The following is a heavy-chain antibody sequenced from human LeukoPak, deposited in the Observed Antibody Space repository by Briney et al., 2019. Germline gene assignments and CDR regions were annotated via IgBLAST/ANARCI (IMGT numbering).Heavy chain of an antibody. CDR1: GFTFDDYA. Sequence: GGSLRLSCAASGFTFDDYAMHWVRQAPGKGLEWVSGISWNSGSIGYADSVKGRFTISRDNAKNSLYLQMNSLSAEDTALYYCAKDTGYYYDSSNYWNWGQGTLVTVSS. CDR2: ISWNSGSI. D-gene: IGHD3-22*01. V-gene: IGHV3-9*01. J-gene: IGHJ4*02. CDR3: AKDTGYYYDSSNYWN.